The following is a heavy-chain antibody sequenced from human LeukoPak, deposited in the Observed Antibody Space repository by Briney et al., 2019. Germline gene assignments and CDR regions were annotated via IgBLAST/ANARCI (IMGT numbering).Heavy chain of an antibody. D-gene: IGHD6-6*01. V-gene: IGHV1-46*01. CDR2: INPSGGST. CDR3: ARDSPDQYSSSWGNAFDI. Sequence: ASVKVSCKASGYTFTSYYMHWVRQAPGQGLEWMGIINPSGGSTSYAQKFQGRVTMTRDTSTSTVYMELSSLRSEDTAVYYCARDSPDQYSSSWGNAFDIWGQGTMVTVSS. J-gene: IGHJ3*02. CDR1: GYTFTSYY.